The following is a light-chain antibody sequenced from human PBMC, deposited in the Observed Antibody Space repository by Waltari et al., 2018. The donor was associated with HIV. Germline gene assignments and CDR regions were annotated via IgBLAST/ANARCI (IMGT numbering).Light chain of an antibody. V-gene: IGLV1-47*01. J-gene: IGLJ1*01. CDR3: AAWDDSLSVVYV. Sequence: QSVLTQPPSASGTPGQRVTISCSGSSSNIGSNYVYWYQQLPGTAPTLLIYRNNQRPSGVPDRFSGSKSGTSASLAISGLRSEDEADYYCAAWDDSLSVVYVFGTGTKVTVL. CDR1: SSNIGSNY. CDR2: RNN.